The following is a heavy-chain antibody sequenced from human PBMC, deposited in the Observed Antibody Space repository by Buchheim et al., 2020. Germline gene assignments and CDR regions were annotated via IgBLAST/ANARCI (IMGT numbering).Heavy chain of an antibody. D-gene: IGHD3-10*01. Sequence: EVQLLESGGGLVQPGGSLRLSCAASGFTFSSYAMSWVRQAPGKGLEWVSAISGSGGSTYYADSVKGRFTLSRDHFKNTLYLQMNSLRAEDTAVYYCAKDVFPLWFGETKTSTWGQGTL. CDR2: ISGSGGST. V-gene: IGHV3-23*01. CDR1: GFTFSSYA. CDR3: AKDVFPLWFGETKTST. J-gene: IGHJ5*02.